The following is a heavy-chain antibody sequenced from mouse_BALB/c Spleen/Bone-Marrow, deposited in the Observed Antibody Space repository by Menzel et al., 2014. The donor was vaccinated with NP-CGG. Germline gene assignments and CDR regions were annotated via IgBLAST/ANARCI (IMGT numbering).Heavy chain of an antibody. CDR1: GYTFTSYW. D-gene: IGHD1-1*01. CDR3: ASYYYGSSYRDY. CDR2: IYPGDGDT. J-gene: IGHJ2*01. Sequence: QVQLQQSGAELARPGASVKLSCKASGYTFTSYWMQWVKQRPGQGLEWIGAIYPGDGDTRYTQKFKGKATLTADKSSSTAYMQLSRLASEDSAVYYCASYYYGSSYRDYWGQGTTLTVSS. V-gene: IGHV1-87*01.